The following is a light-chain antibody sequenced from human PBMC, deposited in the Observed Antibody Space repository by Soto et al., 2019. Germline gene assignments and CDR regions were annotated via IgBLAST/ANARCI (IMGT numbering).Light chain of an antibody. CDR1: SSDVGGYNL. CDR2: EGT. CDR3: CSYAGGGTFV. V-gene: IGLV2-23*01. J-gene: IGLJ1*01. Sequence: QSALTQPASVSGSPGQSITISCTETSSDVGGYNLVSWYQQHPGKAPKLMIYEGTKRPSGVSNRFSGSKSGNTASLTISGLQAEDEADYHCCSYAGGGTFVFGTGTKVTVL.